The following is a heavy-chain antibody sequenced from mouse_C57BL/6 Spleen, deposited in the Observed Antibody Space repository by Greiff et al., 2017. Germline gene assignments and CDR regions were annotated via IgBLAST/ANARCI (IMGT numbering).Heavy chain of an antibody. CDR3: ARKASDWYFDV. CDR2: ICPGGGT. Sequence: VQGVESGPGLVAPSPSLSITCTVSGFSLTSYAISWVRQPPGKGLEWLGVICPGGGTNSNSALISSLSICKDNSKSQVFLKMNSLQADDTARYYCARKASDWYFDVWGTGTTVTVSS. J-gene: IGHJ1*03. V-gene: IGHV2-9-1*01. D-gene: IGHD6-1*01. CDR1: GFSLTSYA.